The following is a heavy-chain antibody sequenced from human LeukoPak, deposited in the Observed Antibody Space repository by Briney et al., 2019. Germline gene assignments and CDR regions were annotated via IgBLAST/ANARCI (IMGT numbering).Heavy chain of an antibody. J-gene: IGHJ4*02. CDR1: GFTSSSYA. D-gene: IGHD2-21*02. CDR3: AKLLVVVTARSKYYFDY. V-gene: IGHV3-23*01. CDR2: ISGSGGST. Sequence: GGSLRLSCAASGFTSSSYAMSWVRQAPGKGLEWVSAISGSGGSTYYADSVKGRFAISRDNSKNTLYLQMNSLRAEDTAVYYCAKLLVVVTARSKYYFDYWGQGTLVTVSS.